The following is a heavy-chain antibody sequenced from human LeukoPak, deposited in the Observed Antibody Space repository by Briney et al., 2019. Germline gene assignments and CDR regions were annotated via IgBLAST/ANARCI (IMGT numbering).Heavy chain of an antibody. CDR3: ARDTVGATCFDY. CDR1: GFTFSSYG. J-gene: IGHJ4*02. V-gene: IGHV3-30*03. D-gene: IGHD1-26*01. Sequence: GGSLRLSCAASGFTFSSYGMHWVRQAPGKGLEWVAVISYDGSNKYYADSVKGRFTISRDNSKNTLYLQMNRLRAEDTAVYYCARDTVGATCFDYWGQGTLVTVSS. CDR2: ISYDGSNK.